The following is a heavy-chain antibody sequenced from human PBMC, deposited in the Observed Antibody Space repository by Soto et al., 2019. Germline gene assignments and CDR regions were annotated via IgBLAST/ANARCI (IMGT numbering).Heavy chain of an antibody. CDR2: ISSSSSTI. Sequence: EVQLVASGGGLVQPGGSLRLSCAASGFTFSSYSMNWVRQAPGTGLEWVSYISSSSSTIYYADSVKGRFTISRDNAKNSLDLQMNSLRDEDTSVYYCARDYGGLDSSAYDYWGQGTLVTVSA. CDR3: ARDYGGLDSSAYDY. D-gene: IGHD3-22*01. J-gene: IGHJ4*02. CDR1: GFTFSSYS. V-gene: IGHV3-48*02.